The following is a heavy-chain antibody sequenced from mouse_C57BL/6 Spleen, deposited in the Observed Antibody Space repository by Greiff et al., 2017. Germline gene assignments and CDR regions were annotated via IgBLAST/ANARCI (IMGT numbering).Heavy chain of an antibody. CDR1: GYSITSGYD. CDR3: ARDRRECYFDV. CDR2: ISYSGST. J-gene: IGHJ1*03. Sequence: VQLQQSGPGMVKPSQSLSLTCTVTGYSITSGYDWHWIRHFPGNTLEWMGYISYSGSTNYNPSLNSRISITHDTSKNHFFLKLNSVTTEDTATYYCARDRRECYFDVWGTGTTVTVSS. V-gene: IGHV3-1*01.